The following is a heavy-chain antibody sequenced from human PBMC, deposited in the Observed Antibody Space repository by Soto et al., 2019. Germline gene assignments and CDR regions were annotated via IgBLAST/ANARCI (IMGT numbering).Heavy chain of an antibody. CDR2: IVFGGDGA. J-gene: IGHJ4*02. CDR1: GARLNNSA. CDR3: AKECVPFGQTFLEY. Sequence: PGGCTRIASAASGARLNNSAMAFSRKPTKTGLEWVAGIVFGGDGAFYSDSVKGRFTISRDNSRNTLYLEMNSLRVEDAAVYYCAKECVPFGQTFLEYWGKGILVIV. D-gene: IGHD1-1*01. V-gene: IGHV3-23*01.